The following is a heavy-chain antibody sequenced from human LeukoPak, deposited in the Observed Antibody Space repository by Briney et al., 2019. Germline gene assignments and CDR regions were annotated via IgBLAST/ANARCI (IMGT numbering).Heavy chain of an antibody. CDR2: IYPGDSDT. Sequence: GESLKISCKGSGYSFTSYWIGWVRQMPGKGLEWMGIIYPGDSDTRYSPSFQGQVTISADKSISPAYLQWRSLKASETAMYYCARLGGGESLVVVVAASLWAAFDIWGQGTMVTVSS. CDR3: ARLGGGESLVVVVAASLWAAFDI. D-gene: IGHD2-15*01. J-gene: IGHJ3*02. CDR1: GYSFTSYW. V-gene: IGHV5-51*01.